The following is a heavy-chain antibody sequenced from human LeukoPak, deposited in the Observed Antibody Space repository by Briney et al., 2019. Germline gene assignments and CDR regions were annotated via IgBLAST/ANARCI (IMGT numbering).Heavy chain of an antibody. CDR1: GYTFTNYV. CDR3: ARDRAVSRPLYYYYYMDV. V-gene: IGHV1-18*01. J-gene: IGHJ6*03. CDR2: ISAYNGNT. D-gene: IGHD5/OR15-5a*01. Sequence: ASVKVSCKTSGYTFTNYVIHWVRQAPGQRLEWMGWISAYNGNTNYAQKLQGRVTMTTDTSTSTAYMELRSLRSDDTAVYYCARDRAVSRPLYYYYYMDVWGKGTTVTISS.